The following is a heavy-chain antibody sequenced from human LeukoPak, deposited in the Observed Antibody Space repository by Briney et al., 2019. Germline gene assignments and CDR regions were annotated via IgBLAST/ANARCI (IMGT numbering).Heavy chain of an antibody. CDR1: GFTFSIYS. CDR2: ISSSSSYI. J-gene: IGHJ4*02. V-gene: IGHV3-21*01. CDR3: ARDRRGYSSSWYEGL. D-gene: IGHD6-13*01. Sequence: GGSLRLSCAASGFTFSIYSMNWVRQAPGKGLEWVSSISSSSSYIYYADSVKGRFTISRDNAKNSLYLQMNSLRAEDTAVYYCARDRRGYSSSWYEGLWGQGTLVTVSS.